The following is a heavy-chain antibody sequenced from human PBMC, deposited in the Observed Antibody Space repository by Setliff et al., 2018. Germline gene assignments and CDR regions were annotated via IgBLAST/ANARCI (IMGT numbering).Heavy chain of an antibody. CDR1: GYSISSGYY. CDR3: ARRNGEKLDP. CDR2: IYHSGST. J-gene: IGHJ5*02. Sequence: PSETLSLTCAVSGYSISSGYYWGWIRQPPGKGLEWIGSIYHSGSTYYNPPLKSRVTISVDTSKNQFSLKLSSVTAADTAVYYCARRNGEKLDPWGQGTLVTVSS. V-gene: IGHV4-38-2*01.